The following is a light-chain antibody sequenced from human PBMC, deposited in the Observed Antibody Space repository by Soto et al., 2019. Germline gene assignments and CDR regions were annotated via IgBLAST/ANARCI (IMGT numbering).Light chain of an antibody. CDR3: QQADSLPTT. CDR1: EDINSR. V-gene: IGKV1-12*01. CDR2: AAF. J-gene: IGKJ5*01. Sequence: DIQITQSPSSVSASVGDRVTISCRASEDINSRLAWYQQKPGNAPKLLIYAAFILQSGVPSRFSGYGSGTDFTLSISSIQPEDSANYYCQQADSLPTTFGQGTRMEIK.